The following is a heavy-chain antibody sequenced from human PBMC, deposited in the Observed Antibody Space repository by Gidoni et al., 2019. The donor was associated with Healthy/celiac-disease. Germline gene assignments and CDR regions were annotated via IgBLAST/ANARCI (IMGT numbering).Heavy chain of an antibody. Sequence: QVQLQQWGAGLLKPSETLSLTCAVYGGSFSGYYWSWIRQPTGKGLEWIGEINHSGSTNYNPSIKSRVTISVDTSKNQFSLKLSSVTAADTAVYYCARALDSSSPGWYFDYWGQGTLVTVSS. CDR2: INHSGST. J-gene: IGHJ4*02. CDR3: ARALDSSSPGWYFDY. CDR1: GGSFSGYY. V-gene: IGHV4-34*01. D-gene: IGHD6-6*01.